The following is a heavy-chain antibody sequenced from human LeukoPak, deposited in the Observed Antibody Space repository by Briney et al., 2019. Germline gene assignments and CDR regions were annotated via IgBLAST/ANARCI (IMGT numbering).Heavy chain of an antibody. D-gene: IGHD3-10*01. J-gene: IGHJ6*02. Sequence: GASVKVSCKASGYTFTTHDINWVRQATGQGLEWLGWMSPNSGGTNYAQKFQGRVTMTRDTSISTAYMELSRLRSDDTAVYYCARISPYYYGSGSYNYYYGMDVWGQGTTVTVSS. CDR1: GYTFTTHD. V-gene: IGHV1-2*02. CDR3: ARISPYYYGSGSYNYYYGMDV. CDR2: MSPNSGGT.